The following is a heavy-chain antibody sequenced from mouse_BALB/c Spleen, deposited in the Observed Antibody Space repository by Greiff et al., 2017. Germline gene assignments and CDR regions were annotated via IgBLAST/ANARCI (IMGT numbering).Heavy chain of an antibody. D-gene: IGHD2-14*01. V-gene: IGHV1S81*02. CDR3: TRSEVRRGFDY. J-gene: IGHJ2*01. Sequence: QVQLQQPGAELVKPGASVKLSCKASGYTFTSYYMYWVKQRPGQGLEWIGGINPSNGGTNFNEKFKSKATLTVDKSSSTAYMQLSSLTSEDSAVYYCTRSEVRRGFDYWGQGTTLTVSS. CDR2: INPSNGGT. CDR1: GYTFTSYY.